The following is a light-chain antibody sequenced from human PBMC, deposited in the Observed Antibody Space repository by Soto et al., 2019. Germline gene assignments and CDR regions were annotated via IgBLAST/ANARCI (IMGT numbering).Light chain of an antibody. Sequence: EIVLTQSPVTLSLSLGERATVSCRASQSVGSNYLAWYQRKPGQAPRLLIYGASSRATGIPDRFSGSGSGTDFTLTISRLEPEDFAVYYCQQYGSSGTFGQGTKV. CDR2: GAS. CDR3: QQYGSSGT. V-gene: IGKV3-20*01. CDR1: QSVGSNY. J-gene: IGKJ1*01.